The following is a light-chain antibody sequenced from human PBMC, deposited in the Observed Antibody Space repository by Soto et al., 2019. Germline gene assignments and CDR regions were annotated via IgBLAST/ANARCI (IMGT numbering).Light chain of an antibody. Sequence: EILLTQSPGTLSLSPGERASLSCRASQSVSSSYLAWYQQIPGQAPRLLINDASRRATGIPDRFSGSGSGTDFTLTISRLEPEDFAVYYCQQYGSSPPTFGQGTKVDIK. J-gene: IGKJ1*01. V-gene: IGKV3-20*01. CDR1: QSVSSSY. CDR3: QQYGSSPPT. CDR2: DAS.